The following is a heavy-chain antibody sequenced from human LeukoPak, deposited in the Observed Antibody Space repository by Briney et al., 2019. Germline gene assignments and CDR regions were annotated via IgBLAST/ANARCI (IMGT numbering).Heavy chain of an antibody. CDR2: ISSSSSTI. J-gene: IGHJ4*02. CDR3: ARDLGDIAARPLDY. V-gene: IGHV3-48*04. Sequence: GGSLRLSCAASGFTFSSYSMNWVRQAPGKGLEWVSYISSSSSTIYYADSVKGRFTISRDNAKNSLYLQMNSLRAEDTAVYYCARDLGDIAARPLDYWGQGTLVTVSS. D-gene: IGHD6-6*01. CDR1: GFTFSSYS.